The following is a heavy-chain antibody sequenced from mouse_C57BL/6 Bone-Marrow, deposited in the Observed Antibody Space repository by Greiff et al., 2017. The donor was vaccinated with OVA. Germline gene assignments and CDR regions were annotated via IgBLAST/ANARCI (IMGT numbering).Heavy chain of an antibody. CDR2: INPNNGGT. J-gene: IGHJ2*01. V-gene: IGHV1-26*01. Sequence: SGPELVKPGASVKISCKASGYTFTDYYMNWVKQSHGKSLEWIGDINPNNGGTSYNQKFKGKATLTVDKSSSTAYMELRSLTSEDSAVYYCAILLFDYWGQGTTLTVSS. CDR1: GYTFTDYY. D-gene: IGHD1-1*01. CDR3: AILLFDY.